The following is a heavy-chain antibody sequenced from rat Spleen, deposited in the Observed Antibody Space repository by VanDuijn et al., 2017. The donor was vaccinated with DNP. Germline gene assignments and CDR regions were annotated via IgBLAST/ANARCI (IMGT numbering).Heavy chain of an antibody. CDR1: GFTFSDYY. Sequence: EVLVVDSGGGLVQPGGSLRLSCAASGFTFSDYYMSWVRQAPTTGLEWVASINPDGGSTYYRDSVRGRFTVSRDDSTSTLYLQMDSLRSEDTATYYCARHGRRVFDYWGQGVMVTVSS. D-gene: IGHD1-11*01. J-gene: IGHJ2*01. CDR2: INPDGGST. V-gene: IGHV5-25*01. CDR3: ARHGRRVFDY.